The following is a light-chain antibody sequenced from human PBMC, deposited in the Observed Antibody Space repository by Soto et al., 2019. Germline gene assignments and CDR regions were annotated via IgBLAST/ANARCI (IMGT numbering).Light chain of an antibody. CDR2: KAS. Sequence: DIQMTQSPSTLSASVGDRVTITCRASQSTSTWLAWYQHKPGKAPNLLIYKASSLESGVPSRFSGSGSGTEFTLIISSLQPDDVATYYCQQYGRYRTFGQGTKVEIK. V-gene: IGKV1-5*03. CDR1: QSTSTW. CDR3: QQYGRYRT. J-gene: IGKJ1*01.